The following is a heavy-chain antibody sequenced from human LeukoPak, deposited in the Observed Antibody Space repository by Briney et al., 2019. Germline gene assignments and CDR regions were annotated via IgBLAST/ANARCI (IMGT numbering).Heavy chain of an antibody. V-gene: IGHV3-23*01. D-gene: IGHD2-2*01. J-gene: IGHJ4*02. Sequence: GGSLRLSCAASGFTFSSYAMSWVRQAPGKGLEWVSAISGSGASTFYADSVKGRFTISRDNSKNTLYLQINSLRADDTAVYYCAKDSPLYCSSTSCYYNYWGQGTLVTVSS. CDR2: ISGSGAST. CDR3: AKDSPLYCSSTSCYYNY. CDR1: GFTFSSYA.